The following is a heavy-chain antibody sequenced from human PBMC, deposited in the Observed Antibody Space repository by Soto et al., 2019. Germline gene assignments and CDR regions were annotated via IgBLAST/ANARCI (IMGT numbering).Heavy chain of an antibody. V-gene: IGHV3-23*01. CDR2: IIGRGGST. CDR1: GFTFSSYA. J-gene: IGHJ4*02. CDR3: AKLAVGFDY. Sequence: EVQLLESGGGLVQPGGSLRLSCAASGFTFSSYAMSWVRQAPGKGLEWVSTIIGRGGSTYYADSVKGRFTISRDNSKTTLYMQMNSLRAEDTTIYYCAKLAVGFDYWGQGTLVTVSS.